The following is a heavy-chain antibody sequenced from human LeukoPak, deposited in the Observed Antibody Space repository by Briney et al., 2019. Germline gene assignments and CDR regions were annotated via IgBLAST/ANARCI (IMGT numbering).Heavy chain of an antibody. Sequence: PGASVKVSCKPSGYTFTGYYMHWVRQAPGQGLEWKGRINPNSGATNYAQKFQGRVTMTRDTSISTAYMELTTLRSDDTAVYYCAKSIEYCGADCYGYFDLWGRGTLVTVSS. CDR1: GYTFTGYY. J-gene: IGHJ2*01. CDR3: AKSIEYCGADCYGYFDL. V-gene: IGHV1-2*06. CDR2: INPNSGAT. D-gene: IGHD2-21*02.